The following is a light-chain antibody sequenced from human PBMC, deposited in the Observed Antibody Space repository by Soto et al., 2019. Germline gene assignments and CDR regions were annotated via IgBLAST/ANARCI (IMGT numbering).Light chain of an antibody. V-gene: IGLV1-36*01. J-gene: IGLJ2*01. CDR3: GAWDDSRKAVV. Sequence: QSVLTQPPSVSGAPRQRVTISCSGSNSNIGTYAVEWYQQLPGKAPNVLIYYDDLLPSGVADRFSGSKSGTSASLAISGLQSEDEADYYCGAWDDSRKAVVFGGGTKLTVL. CDR1: NSNIGTYA. CDR2: YDD.